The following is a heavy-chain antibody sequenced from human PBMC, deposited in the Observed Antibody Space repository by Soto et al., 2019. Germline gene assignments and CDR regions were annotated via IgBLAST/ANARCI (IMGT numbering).Heavy chain of an antibody. J-gene: IGHJ4*02. CDR1: GYTFTSYG. Sequence: ASVKVSCKASGYTFTSYGISWVRRAPGQGLEWMGWISAYNGNTNYAQKLQGRVTMTTDTSTSTAYMELRSLRSDDTAVYYCARAKHTVTTWPPDYWGQGTLVTVSS. CDR2: ISAYNGNT. D-gene: IGHD4-17*01. V-gene: IGHV1-18*01. CDR3: ARAKHTVTTWPPDY.